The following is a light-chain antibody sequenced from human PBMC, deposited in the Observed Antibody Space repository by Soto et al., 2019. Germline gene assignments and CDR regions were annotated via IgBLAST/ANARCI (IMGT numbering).Light chain of an antibody. Sequence: IVLTQSPATLSLSPGERASLSCRASQTVGITLAWYQQRPGQAPRLLIYDASSRAAGIPARFSGGGSGTDFTLTISSLEPDDFAVYYYQQRFAWPLTFGGGTKVEIK. CDR3: QQRFAWPLT. V-gene: IGKV3-11*01. J-gene: IGKJ4*01. CDR1: QTVGIT. CDR2: DAS.